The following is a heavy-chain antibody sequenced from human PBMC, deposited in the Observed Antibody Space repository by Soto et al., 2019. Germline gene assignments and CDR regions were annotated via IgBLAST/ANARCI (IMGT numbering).Heavy chain of an antibody. CDR1: GGTFSSYA. CDR3: AIVSNHADAFDI. V-gene: IGHV1-69*13. D-gene: IGHD7-27*01. CDR2: IIPIFGTA. J-gene: IGHJ3*02. Sequence: SVKVSCKASGGTFSSYAISWVRQAPGQGLEWMGGIIPIFGTANYAQKFQGRVTITADESTSTAYMELSSLRSEDTAVYYFAIVSNHADAFDIWGQGTMVTVSS.